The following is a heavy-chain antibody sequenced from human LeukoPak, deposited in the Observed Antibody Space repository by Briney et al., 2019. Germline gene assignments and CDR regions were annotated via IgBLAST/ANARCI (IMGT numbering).Heavy chain of an antibody. CDR2: IYYSGST. CDR1: GGSISSYY. V-gene: IGHV4-59*01. CDR3: ARDLGYSYGRDYYYYMDV. Sequence: SETLSLTCTVSGGSISSYYWSWIRQPPGKGLEWIGYIYYSGSTNYNPSLKSRVTTSVDTSKNQFSLKLSSVTAADTAVYYCARDLGYSYGRDYYYYMDVWGKGTTVTISS. J-gene: IGHJ6*03. D-gene: IGHD5-18*01.